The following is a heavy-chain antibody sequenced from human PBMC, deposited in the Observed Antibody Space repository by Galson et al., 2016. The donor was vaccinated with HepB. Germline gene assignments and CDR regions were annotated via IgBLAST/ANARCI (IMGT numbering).Heavy chain of an antibody. CDR3: AKDIGYSSGYHQYYYAMDV. CDR1: KFTFSSYD. Sequence: SLRLSCAASKFTFSSYDMHWVRQAPGEGLEWVSQISASGGTTYYADSVKGRFTISRDNSKNTLYLQMNSLRVEDTAVYYCAKDIGYSSGYHQYYYAMDVWGQGTTVTVSS. D-gene: IGHD6-19*01. V-gene: IGHV3-23*01. J-gene: IGHJ6*02. CDR2: ISASGGTT.